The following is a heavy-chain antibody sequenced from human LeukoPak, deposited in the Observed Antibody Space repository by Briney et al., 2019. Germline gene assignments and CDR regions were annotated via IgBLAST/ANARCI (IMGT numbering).Heavy chain of an antibody. CDR2: IHNNGNN. V-gene: IGHV4-59*08. CDR1: GGSISSYY. J-gene: IGHJ3*02. CDR3: GRRHYGVGFEI. D-gene: IGHD2-8*01. Sequence: SETLSLTCTVSGGSISSYYWSWIRQPPGKGLEWIGTIHNNGNNYYSASLQSRVTISRDTSKNQFSLQLSSVTAADTAVYFCGRRHYGVGFEIWGQGTKVTVSS.